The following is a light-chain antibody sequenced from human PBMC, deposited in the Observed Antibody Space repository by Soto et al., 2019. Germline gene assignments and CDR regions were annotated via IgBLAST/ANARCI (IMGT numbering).Light chain of an antibody. CDR3: QQRSNWPQGVT. V-gene: IGKV3-11*01. CDR1: QSVSSY. CDR2: DAS. J-gene: IGKJ3*01. Sequence: EIVLTQSPATLSLSPGERATLSCRASQSVSSYLAWYQQKPGQAPRLLIYDASNSATGIPARFSGSGSGTDFTLTISSLEPEDFAVYYCQQRSNWPQGVTFGPGTKVDIK.